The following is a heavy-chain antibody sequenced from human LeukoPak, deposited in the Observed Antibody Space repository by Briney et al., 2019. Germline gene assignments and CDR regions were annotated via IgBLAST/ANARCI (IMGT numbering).Heavy chain of an antibody. J-gene: IGHJ5*02. CDR2: IFGSGNT. Sequence: SETLSLTCTVSGDSLNNHYWSWIRQPPGKTLEWIGYIFGSGNTDYNPSLKSRVSMSLDTSRNQFSLTLSSVTAADTAVYYCARGHRAGLLWWFDPWGQGTLVTVSS. CDR1: GDSLNNHY. D-gene: IGHD2-15*01. V-gene: IGHV4-59*11. CDR3: ARGHRAGLLWWFDP.